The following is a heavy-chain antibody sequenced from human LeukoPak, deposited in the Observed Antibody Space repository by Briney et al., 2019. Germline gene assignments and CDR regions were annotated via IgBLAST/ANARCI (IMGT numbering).Heavy chain of an antibody. J-gene: IGHJ6*02. Sequence: GGSLRLSCAASGFTFGSYAMHWVRQAPGKGLEWVAVISYDGSNKYYADSVKGRFTISRDNSKNTLYLQMNSLRAEDTAVYYCAKFTHSYYYYGMDVWGQGTTVTVSS. V-gene: IGHV3-30*04. CDR3: AKFTHSYYYYGMDV. D-gene: IGHD2-21*01. CDR1: GFTFGSYA. CDR2: ISYDGSNK.